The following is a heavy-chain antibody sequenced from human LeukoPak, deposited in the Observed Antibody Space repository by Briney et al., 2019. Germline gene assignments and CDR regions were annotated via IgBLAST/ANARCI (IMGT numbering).Heavy chain of an antibody. J-gene: IGHJ4*02. Sequence: PSETLSLTCAVYGGSFSGYYWSWIRQPPGKGLEWIGEINHSGSTNYNPSLKSRVTISVDTSKNQFSLKLSSVTAADTAVYYCARVGCFRSTSCPEALDYWGQGTLVTVSS. CDR1: GGSFSGYY. CDR2: INHSGST. V-gene: IGHV4-34*01. CDR3: ARVGCFRSTSCPEALDY. D-gene: IGHD2-2*01.